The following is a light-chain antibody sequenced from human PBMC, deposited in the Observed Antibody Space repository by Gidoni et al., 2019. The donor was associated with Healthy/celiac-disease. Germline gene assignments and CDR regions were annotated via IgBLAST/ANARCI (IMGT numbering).Light chain of an antibody. CDR1: SSDVGGYNY. J-gene: IGLJ2*01. Sequence: QSALTQPASVSGSPGQSITSSCTGTSSDVGGYNYVPWYQRHPGKAPKLMIYDVSNRPSGVSNRFSGSKSGNTASLPISGLQAEDEADYYCSSYTSSSTLVVFGGGTKLTVL. CDR2: DVS. CDR3: SSYTSSSTLVV. V-gene: IGLV2-14*01.